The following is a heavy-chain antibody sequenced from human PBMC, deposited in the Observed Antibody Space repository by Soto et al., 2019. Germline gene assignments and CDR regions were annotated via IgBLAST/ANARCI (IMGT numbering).Heavy chain of an antibody. CDR3: ARGYFDMLTGYFDPDYYYMDF. Sequence: GASVKVSCKASGYTFTSYGISWVRQAPGQGLEWMGWISAYNGNTNYAQKLQGRVTMTTDTSTSTAYMELRSLRSDDTAVYYCARGYFDMLTGYFDPDYYYMDFWGKGPTGTVSS. J-gene: IGHJ6*03. CDR1: GYTFTSYG. D-gene: IGHD3-9*01. CDR2: ISAYNGNT. V-gene: IGHV1-18*01.